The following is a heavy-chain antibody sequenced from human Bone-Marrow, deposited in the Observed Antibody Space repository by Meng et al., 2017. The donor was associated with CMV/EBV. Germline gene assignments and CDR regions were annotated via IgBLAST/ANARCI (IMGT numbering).Heavy chain of an antibody. J-gene: IGHJ2*01. CDR2: FITIFGTA. V-gene: IGHV1-69*05. Sequence: SFKVSCKASGGTFSSYAISWVRQAPGQGLEWMGGFITIFGTANYAQKFQGRVTITTDEYTSTAYMELSSLRSEDTAVYYCSRGAPYCDSSGCFPPYWYFGLWGRGTPVTVSS. CDR1: GGTFSSYA. CDR3: SRGAPYCDSSGCFPPYWYFGL. D-gene: IGHD3-22*01.